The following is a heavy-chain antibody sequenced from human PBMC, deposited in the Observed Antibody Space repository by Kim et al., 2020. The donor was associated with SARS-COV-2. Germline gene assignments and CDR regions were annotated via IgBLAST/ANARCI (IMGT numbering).Heavy chain of an antibody. D-gene: IGHD1-26*01. J-gene: IGHJ4*02. V-gene: IGHV4-34*01. Sequence: PSRKSRVTISVDTSKNQFSLKLSSVTAADTAVYYCARHLISNSGSYILYYWGQGTLVTVSS. CDR3: ARHLISNSGSYILYY.